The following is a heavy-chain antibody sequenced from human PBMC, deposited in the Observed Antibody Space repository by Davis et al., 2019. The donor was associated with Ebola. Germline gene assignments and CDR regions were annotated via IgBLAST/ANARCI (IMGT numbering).Heavy chain of an antibody. CDR1: GVTFRNYA. CDR3: AKGTGATPAYHFDL. V-gene: IGHV3-23*01. Sequence: GGSLRLSCAVSGVTFRNYAMSWVRQAPGKGLEWVSVIGGTGGSTYYADSLRGRFTISRDNSKNTLYLQINSLTAEDTAVYYCAKGTGATPAYHFDLWGQGTLVTVSS. D-gene: IGHD1-26*01. CDR2: IGGTGGST. J-gene: IGHJ4*02.